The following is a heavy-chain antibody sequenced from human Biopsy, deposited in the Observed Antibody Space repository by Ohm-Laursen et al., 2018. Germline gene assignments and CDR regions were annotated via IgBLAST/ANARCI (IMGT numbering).Heavy chain of an antibody. CDR1: GFSLTNGGLS. V-gene: IGHV2-5*02. CDR3: AHRQKWTFDF. D-gene: IGHD1-26*01. Sequence: TQTLTLTRSFSGFSLTNGGLSVGWIRQSPGRALEWLGLIYGDDNKRYSPSLKSRLLITKYTSKNQVVLTLTNVDPVDTGTYYCAHRQKWTFDFWGQGTLVTVSS. CDR2: IYGDDNK. J-gene: IGHJ4*02.